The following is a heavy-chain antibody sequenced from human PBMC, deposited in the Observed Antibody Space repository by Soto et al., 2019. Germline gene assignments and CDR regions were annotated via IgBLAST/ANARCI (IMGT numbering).Heavy chain of an antibody. CDR2: IHNSGST. D-gene: IGHD2-15*01. J-gene: IGHJ5*02. Sequence: SETLSLTCSVSGASIHNGGYFWSWIRQSPEKGLEWIGHIHNSGSTYNNPSLRSRVTISADTSKNQFSLKLSSVTAADTAVYYCARYCSGGSCYLDPWGQGTLVTVSS. CDR1: GASIHNGGYF. V-gene: IGHV4-30-4*01. CDR3: ARYCSGGSCYLDP.